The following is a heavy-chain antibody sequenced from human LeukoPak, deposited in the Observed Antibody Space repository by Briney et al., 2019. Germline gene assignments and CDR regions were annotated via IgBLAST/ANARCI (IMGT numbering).Heavy chain of an antibody. J-gene: IGHJ4*02. CDR1: GFTFSSYA. V-gene: IGHV3-21*01. CDR2: ISTSSSYI. Sequence: GGSLRLSCAASGFTFSSYAMNWVRQAPGKGLEWVSSISTSSSYIHYADSVKGRLTISRDNAKKSLFLQMNSLRAEDTAVYYCARESQSASSWDSNFDYWGQGTFVTVSS. CDR3: ARESQSASSWDSNFDY. D-gene: IGHD4-11*01.